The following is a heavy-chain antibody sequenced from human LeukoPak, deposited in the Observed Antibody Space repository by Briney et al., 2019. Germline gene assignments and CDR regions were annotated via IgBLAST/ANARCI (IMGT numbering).Heavy chain of an antibody. CDR2: ICAYNGNT. J-gene: IGHJ4*02. D-gene: IGHD3-10*01. Sequence: ASVNVSCKASGYTFTSYGSSWVRQPPGQGLEWMGWICAYNGNTNYAEKLQRRVTMASGTYTSTAYMELRSLRSDDTAVYYCARDYGPTHYYGSGTLLSPDFWGQGTLVTVPS. V-gene: IGHV1-18*01. CDR3: ARDYGPTHYYGSGTLLSPDF. CDR1: GYTFTSYG.